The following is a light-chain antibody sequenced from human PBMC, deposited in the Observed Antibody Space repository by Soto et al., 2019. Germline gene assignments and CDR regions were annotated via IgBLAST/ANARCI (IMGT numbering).Light chain of an antibody. Sequence: DIQMTQSPASLSASVGARVTITCRASQSISSFLTWYQQTAGKAPKLLIYAASSLQSGVPSRFSGSGSGTDFTLTISSLQPEDFASYYCQQSFSTPPTFGQGTKVDIK. V-gene: IGKV1-39*01. J-gene: IGKJ1*01. CDR2: AAS. CDR1: QSISSF. CDR3: QQSFSTPPT.